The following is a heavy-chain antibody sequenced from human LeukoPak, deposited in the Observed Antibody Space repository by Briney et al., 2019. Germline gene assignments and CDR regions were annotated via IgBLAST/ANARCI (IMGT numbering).Heavy chain of an antibody. CDR3: ARDHGIPGSGSYKFDY. CDR1: GFTFSSYN. Sequence: GSLRLSCSPSGFTFSSYNMNWVRQAPGKGLEWVPSISSASTYIYYADSVKGRFTISRDYAKNLLYLQMNSLRVEDTAVYYCARDHGIPGSGSYKFDYWGQGTLVTVSS. J-gene: IGHJ4*02. D-gene: IGHD3-10*01. CDR2: ISSASTYI. V-gene: IGHV3-21*06.